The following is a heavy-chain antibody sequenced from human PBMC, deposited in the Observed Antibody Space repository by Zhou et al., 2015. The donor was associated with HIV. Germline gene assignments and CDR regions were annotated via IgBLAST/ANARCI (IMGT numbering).Heavy chain of an antibody. J-gene: IGHJ6*02. CDR1: GFMFSSHW. D-gene: IGHD2-15*01. V-gene: IGHV3-7*01. CDR2: INQFGGDT. CDR3: ARGGYCSGGSCYLSVGMDV. Sequence: EVQLLESGGGLVQPGGVPSRLSCATSGFMFSSHWMTWVRQSPGKGLVWVAHINQFGGDTAYADSVKGRFTISRDNAKNSLYLQMNSLRDEDTAVYYCARGGYCSGGSCYLSVGMDVWGQGTTVTVSS.